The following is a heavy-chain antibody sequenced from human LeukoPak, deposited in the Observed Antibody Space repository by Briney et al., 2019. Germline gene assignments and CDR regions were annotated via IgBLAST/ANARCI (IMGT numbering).Heavy chain of an antibody. J-gene: IGHJ4*02. CDR2: ISYDGSNE. Sequence: GRSLRLSCAGSGFTLSTYGMYGGRHDPAKGLGWVAGISYDGSNEYYADSVKGRFTISRDNSKNTMYLQMSSLRPEDTAVYYCAKPYTSGYFDYWGQGTLVTVSS. V-gene: IGHV3-30*18. D-gene: IGHD3-22*01. CDR1: GFTLSTYG. CDR3: AKPYTSGYFDY.